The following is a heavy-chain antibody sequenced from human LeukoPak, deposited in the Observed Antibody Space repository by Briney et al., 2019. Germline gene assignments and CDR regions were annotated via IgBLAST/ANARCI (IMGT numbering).Heavy chain of an antibody. J-gene: IGHJ4*02. CDR2: IWYDGNNK. D-gene: IGHD6-19*01. V-gene: IGHV3-33*06. CDR3: AKIWGSSGWYQYSFDY. CDR1: GFTFSNYG. Sequence: GGSLRLSCAASGFTFSNYGMHWVRQAPGKGLEWVALIWYDGNNKYYADSVKGRFTISRDNSKNTLYLQMNSLRAEDTAVYYCAKIWGSSGWYQYSFDYWGQGTLVTVSS.